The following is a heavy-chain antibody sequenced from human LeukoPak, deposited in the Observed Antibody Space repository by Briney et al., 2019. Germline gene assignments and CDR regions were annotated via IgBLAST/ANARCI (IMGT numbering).Heavy chain of an antibody. V-gene: IGHV3-23*01. Sequence: GGSLRLSCAGSGFTFSTFAMGWVRQAPGKGLEWVSTISGSGGSTHYADSVKGRFTISRDNSKNTLYLQMNSLRAEDTAVYYCAKGGAQLDFWGQGTLVTASS. D-gene: IGHD1-26*01. CDR3: AKGGAQLDF. J-gene: IGHJ4*02. CDR1: GFTFSTFA. CDR2: ISGSGGST.